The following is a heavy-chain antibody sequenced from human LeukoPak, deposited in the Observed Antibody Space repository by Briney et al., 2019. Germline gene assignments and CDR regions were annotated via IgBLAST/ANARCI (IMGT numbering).Heavy chain of an antibody. V-gene: IGHV4-34*01. CDR1: GGSFSGYY. J-gene: IGHJ4*02. D-gene: IGHD6-19*01. CDR3: ARARYGGSGWYNY. CDR2: INHSGST. Sequence: SETLSLTCAVYGGSFSGYYWSWIRQPPGKGLEWIGEINHSGSTNYNPSLKSRVTISVDTSKNQFSLKLCSVTAADTAVYYCARARYGGSGWYNYWGQGTLVTVSS.